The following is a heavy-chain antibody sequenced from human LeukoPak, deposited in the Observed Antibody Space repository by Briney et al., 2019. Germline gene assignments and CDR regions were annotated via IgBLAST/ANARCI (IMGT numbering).Heavy chain of an antibody. CDR1: GLTFSDYW. Sequence: GGSLRLSCAASGLTFSDYWMHWVRQAPGKGLVWVSRINTDGSDTTYADSVEGRFTISRDNAKNTLYLQMNSLRAEDTAVYYCARDVGYREDYWGQGTLVTVSS. D-gene: IGHD5-18*01. V-gene: IGHV3-74*01. CDR3: ARDVGYREDY. CDR2: INTDGSDT. J-gene: IGHJ4*02.